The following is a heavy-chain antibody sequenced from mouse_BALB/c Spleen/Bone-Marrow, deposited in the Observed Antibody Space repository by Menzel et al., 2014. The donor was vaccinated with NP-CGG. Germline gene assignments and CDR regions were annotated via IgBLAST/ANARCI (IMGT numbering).Heavy chain of an antibody. D-gene: IGHD2-14*01. Sequence: VQLQQPGPELVKPGASVRVSCKASGFSFTDYNIYWVKQSHGKSLEWIGYIDPYNGGTTNNQKFKGKATLTVDKSSSTAFMHLNSLSSEDSAVYYCARYYRYDYWSFDGWGAGTTVTVSS. V-gene: IGHV1S135*01. CDR3: ARYYRYDYWSFDG. CDR2: IDPYNGGT. CDR1: GFSFTDYN. J-gene: IGHJ1*01.